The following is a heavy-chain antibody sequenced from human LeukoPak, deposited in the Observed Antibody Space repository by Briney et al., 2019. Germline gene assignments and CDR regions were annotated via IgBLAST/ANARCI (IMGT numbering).Heavy chain of an antibody. CDR3: ARGDDSGYYDYFDY. D-gene: IGHD3-22*01. CDR2: IYTGGNT. J-gene: IGHJ4*02. V-gene: IGHV3-53*01. CDR1: GFTVDSNY. Sequence: GGSLRLSCAASGFTVDSNYLSWVRQAPGKGLEWVSTIYTGGNTYYAASVKGRFTISRDFSKNTVFLHMNCLRAEDTAMYYCARGDDSGYYDYFDYWGQGALVTVSS.